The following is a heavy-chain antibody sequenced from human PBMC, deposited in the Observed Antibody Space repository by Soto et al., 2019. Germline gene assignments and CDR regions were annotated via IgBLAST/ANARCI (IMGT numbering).Heavy chain of an antibody. J-gene: IGHJ4*02. Sequence: ASVKVSCKASGYTFTSYGISWVRQAPGQGLEWMGWISAYNGNTNYAQKLQGRVPMTTDTPTSTAYMELRSLRSDDTAVYYCARDRQGPATTYYDILTGYYNLAPYDYWGQGTLVTVSS. CDR3: ARDRQGPATTYYDILTGYYNLAPYDY. CDR2: ISAYNGNT. V-gene: IGHV1-18*04. D-gene: IGHD3-9*01. CDR1: GYTFTSYG.